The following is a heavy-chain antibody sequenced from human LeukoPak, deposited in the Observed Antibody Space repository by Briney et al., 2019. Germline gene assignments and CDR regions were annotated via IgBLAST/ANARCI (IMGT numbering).Heavy chain of an antibody. Sequence: SGTLSLTCTVSGYSISSGYYWGWIRQPPGKGLEWIGSIYHSGSTYYNPSLKSRVTISVDTSKNQFSLKLSSVTAADTAVYYCARARSDIAGFDPWGQGTLVTVSS. J-gene: IGHJ5*02. CDR1: GYSISSGYY. V-gene: IGHV4-38-2*02. CDR3: ARARSDIAGFDP. D-gene: IGHD5-12*01. CDR2: IYHSGST.